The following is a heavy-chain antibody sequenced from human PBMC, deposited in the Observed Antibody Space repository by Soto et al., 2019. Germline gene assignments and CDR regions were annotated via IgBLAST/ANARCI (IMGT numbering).Heavy chain of an antibody. CDR2: IWYDGSNK. D-gene: IGHD6-13*01. J-gene: IGHJ6*02. V-gene: IGHV3-33*01. CDR1: GFTVSSYG. CDR3: ARIAAAGSHYYYGMDV. Sequence: PGGSLRLSCAASGFTVSSYGMHLVRQAQGKVLEWVAVIWYDGSNKYCADSVKGRFTISRDNSKNTLYLQMNSMRAEDTAVYYCARIAAAGSHYYYGMDVWGQGTTVTAP.